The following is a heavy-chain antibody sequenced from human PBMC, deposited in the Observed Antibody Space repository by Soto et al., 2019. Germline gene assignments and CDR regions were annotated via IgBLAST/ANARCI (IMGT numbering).Heavy chain of an antibody. D-gene: IGHD3-9*01. J-gene: IGHJ4*02. CDR3: ARVTGYYAPDY. V-gene: IGHV1-3*01. Sequence: KASGYTFTSYAMHWVRQAPGQRLEWMGWINAGNGNTKYSQKFQGRVTITRDTSASTAYMELSSLRSEDTAVYYCARVTGYYAPDYWGQGTLVTVSS. CDR2: INAGNGNT. CDR1: GYTFTSYA.